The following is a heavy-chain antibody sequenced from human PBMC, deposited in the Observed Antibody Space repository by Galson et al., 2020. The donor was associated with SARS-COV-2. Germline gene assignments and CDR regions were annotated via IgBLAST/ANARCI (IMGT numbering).Heavy chain of an antibody. J-gene: IGHJ4*02. D-gene: IGHD3-22*01. CDR2: TSFDGSDQ. CDR1: GFTFSSYG. Sequence: GESLKISCAASGFTFSSYGMHWVRQAPGKGLEWVAVTSFDGSDQYYADSVQGRFTISRDKSKNTLSLQMNSLRAEDTAVYYCAKHQTYYFDRGGYPAFDDWGQGTLVTVSS. V-gene: IGHV3-30*18. CDR3: AKHQTYYFDRGGYPAFDD.